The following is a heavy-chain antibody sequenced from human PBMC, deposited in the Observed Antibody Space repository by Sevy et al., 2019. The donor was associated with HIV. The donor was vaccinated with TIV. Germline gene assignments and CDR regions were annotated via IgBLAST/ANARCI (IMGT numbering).Heavy chain of an antibody. CDR1: GFTLSDYY. V-gene: IGHV3-11*01. D-gene: IGHD4-17*01. CDR3: ARDHVKDGDLGDYYYFAMDL. Sequence: GGSLRLSCAASGFTLSDYYMSWIRQAPGKGLEWVSYISGDSDDTKYYADSVKGRFTISRDNAKNSVYLQMNSLRAEDTAVYYCARDHVKDGDLGDYYYFAMDLWCQGTTVTVSS. J-gene: IGHJ6*02. CDR2: ISGDSDDTK.